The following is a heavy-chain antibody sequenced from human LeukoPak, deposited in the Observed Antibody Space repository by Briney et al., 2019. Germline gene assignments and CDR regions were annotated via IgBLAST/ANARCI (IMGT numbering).Heavy chain of an antibody. CDR1: GGTFSSYA. CDR2: IIPIFGTA. Sequence: SVKVSCKASGGTFSSYAISWVRQAPGQGLEWMGGIIPIFGTANYAQKFQGRVTVTADESTSTAYMELSSLRSEDTAVYYCARGHSSHYAFDIWGQGTMVTVSS. J-gene: IGHJ3*02. D-gene: IGHD3-22*01. V-gene: IGHV1-69*01. CDR3: ARGHSSHYAFDI.